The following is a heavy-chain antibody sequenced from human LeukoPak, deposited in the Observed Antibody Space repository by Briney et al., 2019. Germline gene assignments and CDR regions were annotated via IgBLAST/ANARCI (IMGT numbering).Heavy chain of an antibody. CDR2: ISGSGDYT. V-gene: IGHV3-23*01. D-gene: IGHD2-15*01. CDR1: GFTFSSYC. CDR3: AKQLGYCSDGSCYFPY. Sequence: PGGSLRLSCAASGFTFSSYCMSWVRQAQGKGLECVSAISGSGDYTYHADSVKGRFTISRDNSKNTLYLHMNSLRAEDTAVYYCAKQLGYCSDGSCYFPYWGQGTLVTVSS. J-gene: IGHJ4*02.